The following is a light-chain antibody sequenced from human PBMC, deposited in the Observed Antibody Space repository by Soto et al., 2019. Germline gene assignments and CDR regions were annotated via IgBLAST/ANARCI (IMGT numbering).Light chain of an antibody. V-gene: IGKV3-15*01. Sequence: EIVMTQSPATLSVSPGERATLSCRASQTVTGALAWYQQKPGQAPRLLLYGASTRATGVPDRFSGSGSGTDFTLTISSLQPEDFAVYYCQQYNDWPPYSFGRGTNVEIK. J-gene: IGKJ2*03. CDR1: QTVTGA. CDR3: QQYNDWPPYS. CDR2: GAS.